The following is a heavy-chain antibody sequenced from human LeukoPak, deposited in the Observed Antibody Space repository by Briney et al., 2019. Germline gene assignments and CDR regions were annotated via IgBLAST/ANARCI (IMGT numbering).Heavy chain of an antibody. D-gene: IGHD4-23*01. CDR3: ARPTHGGRQGHWSDP. J-gene: IGHJ5*02. CDR1: GGSITSGGYS. V-gene: IGHV4-30-2*01. CDR2: IYHSGST. Sequence: SETLSLTCAVSGGSITSGGYSWNWIRQPPGKGLEWIGYIYHSGSTYYSSSLKSRVTISVDRSKNQFSLKLTSVTAADTALYYCARPTHGGRQGHWSDPWGQGTLVTVSS.